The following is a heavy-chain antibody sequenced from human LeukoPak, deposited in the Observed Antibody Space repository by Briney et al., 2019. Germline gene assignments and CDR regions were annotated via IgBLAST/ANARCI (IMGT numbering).Heavy chain of an antibody. D-gene: IGHD2-15*01. CDR3: ARDIVVVAAAYSGDYYGMDV. Sequence: GGSLRLSCAASGFTFSSYAMHWVRQAPGKGLEWVAFIRYDGSDKYADSVKGRFTISRDNSKNTLYLQMNSLRAEDTAVYYCARDIVVVAAAYSGDYYGMDVWGQGTTVTVPS. CDR2: IRYDGSDK. J-gene: IGHJ6*02. V-gene: IGHV3-30*02. CDR1: GFTFSSYA.